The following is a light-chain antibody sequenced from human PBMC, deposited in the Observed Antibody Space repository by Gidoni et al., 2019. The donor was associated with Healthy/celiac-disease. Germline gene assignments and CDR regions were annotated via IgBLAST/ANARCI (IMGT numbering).Light chain of an antibody. Sequence: QSVLTQPPSASGTPGQRVTISCSGSSSNIGSNTVNWYHQLPGTAPKLLIYSNNQRPSGVPDRFSGSKSGTSASLASSGLQSADEADYYCAAWDDSLNGVVFGGGTKLTVL. CDR1: SSNIGSNT. V-gene: IGLV1-44*01. CDR3: AAWDDSLNGVV. J-gene: IGLJ2*01. CDR2: SNN.